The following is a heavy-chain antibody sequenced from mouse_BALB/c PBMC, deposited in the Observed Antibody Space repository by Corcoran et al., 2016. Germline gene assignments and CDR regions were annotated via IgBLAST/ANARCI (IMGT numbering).Heavy chain of an antibody. D-gene: IGHD2-2*01. CDR2: INPYNDGT. CDR3: GRGGGYAGFDY. CDR1: GYTFTSYV. J-gene: IGHJ2*01. V-gene: IGHV1S136*01. Sequence: EVQLQQSGPELVKPGASVKMSCKASGYTFTSYVMHWVKQKPGQGLEWIGYINPYNDGTKYNEKFKGKATLTSDKSSSTAYMELNSLTSEDSAVYYCGRGGGYAGFDYWGQGTTLTVSS.